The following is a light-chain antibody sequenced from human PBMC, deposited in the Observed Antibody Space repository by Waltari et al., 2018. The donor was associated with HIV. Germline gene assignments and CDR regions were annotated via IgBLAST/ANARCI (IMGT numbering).Light chain of an antibody. CDR3: AAWDDSLNAYV. CDR2: SLD. V-gene: IGLV1-44*01. Sequence: QSVLTQTPSASGTPGQRVIVSCSGSSSNIGSNPVNGYQQLPGAAPRLLIHSLDQRPSGVPDRFSGSKSGASASLAISGLQSEDEADYYCAAWDDSLNAYVFGGGTKVTVL. CDR1: SSNIGSNP. J-gene: IGLJ1*01.